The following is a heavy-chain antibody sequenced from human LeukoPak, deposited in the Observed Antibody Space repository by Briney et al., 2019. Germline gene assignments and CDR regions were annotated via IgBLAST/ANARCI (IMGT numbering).Heavy chain of an antibody. CDR2: ISGSGAIT. Sequence: GGSLRLSCVDSGFSFNNYAMTWVRQAPGKGLEWVSVISGSGAITYYADSVKGRFTISRDNSKNTLYLQMNSLRAEDTAVYYCAKFWGAYYYYMDVWGKGTTVTVSS. D-gene: IGHD3-16*01. CDR3: AKFWGAYYYYMDV. J-gene: IGHJ6*03. CDR1: GFSFNNYA. V-gene: IGHV3-23*01.